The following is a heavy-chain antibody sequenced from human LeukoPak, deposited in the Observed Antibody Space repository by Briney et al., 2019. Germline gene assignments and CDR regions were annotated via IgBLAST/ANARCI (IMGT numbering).Heavy chain of an antibody. CDR3: ARGRWPYDY. V-gene: IGHV3-72*01. D-gene: IGHD4-23*01. CDR1: GFTLSSYS. CDR2: TRNKANSYTT. Sequence: GGSLRLSCAASGFTLSSYSMNWVRQAPGKGLEWVGRTRNKANSYTTEYAASVKGRFTISRDDSKNSLYLQMNSLKTEDTAVYYCARGRWPYDYWGQGTLVTVSS. J-gene: IGHJ4*02.